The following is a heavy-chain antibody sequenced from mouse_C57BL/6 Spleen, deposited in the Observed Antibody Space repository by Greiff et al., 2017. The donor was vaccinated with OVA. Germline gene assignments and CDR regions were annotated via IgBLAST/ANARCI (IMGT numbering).Heavy chain of an antibody. CDR3: TLYYYGPAPMDY. CDR1: GFNITDYY. D-gene: IGHD1-1*01. Sequence: VQLQQSGAELVRPGASVKLSCTASGFNITDYYMHWVKQRPEQGLEWIGRIDPEDGDTEYAPKFQGKATMTADTSSNTAYLQLSSLTSEDTAVYYCTLYYYGPAPMDYWGQGTSVTVSS. V-gene: IGHV14-1*01. CDR2: IDPEDGDT. J-gene: IGHJ4*01.